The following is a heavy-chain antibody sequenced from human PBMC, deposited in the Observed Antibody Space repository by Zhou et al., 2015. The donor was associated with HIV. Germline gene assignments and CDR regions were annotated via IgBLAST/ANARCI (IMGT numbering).Heavy chain of an antibody. CDR1: GGTFSNYA. Sequence: QVQLVQSGAEVKKPGSSVKVSCKASGGTFSNYAISWVRQAPGQGLEWVGGIIPIFVTANYAQKFQVRVTITADESTSTAYMELSSLRSDDTAVYYCARVVGDGYNQDAFDIWGQGTMVTVSS. V-gene: IGHV1-69*12. CDR2: IIPIFVTA. J-gene: IGHJ3*02. CDR3: ARVVGDGYNQDAFDI. D-gene: IGHD5-24*01.